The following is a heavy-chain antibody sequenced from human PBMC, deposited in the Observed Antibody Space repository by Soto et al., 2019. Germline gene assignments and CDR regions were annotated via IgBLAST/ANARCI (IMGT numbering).Heavy chain of an antibody. J-gene: IGHJ3*02. Sequence: QVQLQESGPGLVKPSQTLSLTCTVSGGSISSGGYYWSWIRQHPGKGLEWIGYIYYSGSTYYNPSLKSRVTISVDTSKNQSSLKLSSVTAADTAVYYCARLVRGRGAFDIWGQGTMVTVSS. CDR3: ARLVRGRGAFDI. D-gene: IGHD3-10*01. CDR2: IYYSGST. V-gene: IGHV4-31*03. CDR1: GGSISSGGYY.